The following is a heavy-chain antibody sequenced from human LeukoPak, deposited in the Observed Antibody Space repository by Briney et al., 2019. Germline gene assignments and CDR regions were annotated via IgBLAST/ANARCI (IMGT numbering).Heavy chain of an antibody. CDR1: EVTFSNTW. Sequence: KPGGSLRLSCVASEVTFSNTWMNWVRQAPGKGLEWVGRIKSKTDGGTTDYAAPVKGRFTILRDDSKNTVYLQMNSLKTEDTAVYFCTTVTVRTGSSCPGAFNYWGQGTLVTVSS. V-gene: IGHV3-15*01. J-gene: IGHJ4*02. CDR3: TTVTVRTGSSCPGAFNY. CDR2: IKSKTDGGTT. D-gene: IGHD2-15*01.